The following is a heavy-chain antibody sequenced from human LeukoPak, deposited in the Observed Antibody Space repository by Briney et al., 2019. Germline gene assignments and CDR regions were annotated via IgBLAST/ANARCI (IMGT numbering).Heavy chain of an antibody. CDR2: ISAYNGNT. CDR3: ASSKPALRRNWFDP. J-gene: IGHJ5*02. Sequence: ASVKVSCKASGYTFTSYGISWVRQAPGQGLEWMGWISAYNGNTNYAQKFQGRVTMTRDTSISTAYMELSRLRSDDTAVYYCASSKPALRRNWFDPWGQGTLVTVSS. D-gene: IGHD2-2*01. CDR1: GYTFTSYG. V-gene: IGHV1-18*01.